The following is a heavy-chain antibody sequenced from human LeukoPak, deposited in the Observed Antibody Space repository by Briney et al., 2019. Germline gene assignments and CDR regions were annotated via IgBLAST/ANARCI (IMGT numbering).Heavy chain of an antibody. CDR1: GGTFSSYA. Sequence: SVKVSCKASGGTFSSYAISWVRQAPGQGLEWMGGIIPTFGTANYAQKFQGRVTITADESTSTAYMELSSLRSEDTAVYYCARNIMGDGYNYGPFDYWGQGTLVTVSS. CDR3: ARNIMGDGYNYGPFDY. J-gene: IGHJ4*02. CDR2: IIPTFGTA. D-gene: IGHD5-24*01. V-gene: IGHV1-69*13.